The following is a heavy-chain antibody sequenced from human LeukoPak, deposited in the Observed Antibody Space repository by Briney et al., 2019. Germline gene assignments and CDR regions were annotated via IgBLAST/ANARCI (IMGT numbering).Heavy chain of an antibody. CDR1: GFTFSSYE. CDR2: ISSSGSTI. D-gene: IGHD3-3*01. V-gene: IGHV3-48*03. CDR3: AKGGLGVFEGGDAFDI. J-gene: IGHJ3*02. Sequence: PGGSLRLSCAASGFTFSSYEMNWVRQAPGKGLEWVSYISSSGSTIYYADSVKGRFTISRDNAKNSLYLQMNSLRAEDTALYYCAKGGLGVFEGGDAFDIWGQGTMVTVSS.